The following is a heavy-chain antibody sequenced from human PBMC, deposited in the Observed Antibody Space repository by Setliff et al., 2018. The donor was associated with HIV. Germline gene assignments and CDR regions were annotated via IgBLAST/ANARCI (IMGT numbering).Heavy chain of an antibody. D-gene: IGHD4-17*01. J-gene: IGHJ4*02. V-gene: IGHV1-3*01. CDR1: GYTFTSYA. CDR2: ISPYNGNT. Sequence: ASVKVSCKASGYTFTSYAMHWVRQAPGQGLEWMGWISPYNGNTNHAQNFQGRVTITADESTSTAYMELSSLRSEDTAVYYCARPEPYGDYGYWGQGTLVIVSS. CDR3: ARPEPYGDYGY.